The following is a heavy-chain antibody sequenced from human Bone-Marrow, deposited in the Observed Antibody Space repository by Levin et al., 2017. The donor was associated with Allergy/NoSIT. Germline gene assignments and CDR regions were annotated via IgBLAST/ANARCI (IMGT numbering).Heavy chain of an antibody. Sequence: SETLSLTCTVSGGSIRGYYLSWVRQPPGKGLEWVGHIFYSGRTNYNPSLKSRVTISINTSKNQFSLYLTSVTAADTAFYYCARSVAEEFDYWGQGTLVTVSS. V-gene: IGHV4-59*01. D-gene: IGHD5-12*01. CDR2: IFYSGRT. CDR1: GGSIRGYY. CDR3: ARSVAEEFDY. J-gene: IGHJ4*02.